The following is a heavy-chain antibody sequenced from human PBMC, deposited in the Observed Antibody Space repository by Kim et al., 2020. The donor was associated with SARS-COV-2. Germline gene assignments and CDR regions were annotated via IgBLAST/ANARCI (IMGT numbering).Heavy chain of an antibody. D-gene: IGHD3-3*01. CDR2: FDPDGGKT. CDR1: GYTLTDLS. J-gene: IGHJ6*02. V-gene: IGHV1-24*01. Sequence: ASVKVSCKASGYTLTDLSMHWVRQAPGKGLEWMGGFDPDGGKTIYAQKFQGRVTMTEDTSTDTAYMELSSLRSEDTAVYYCATSFGYYYYGMDVWGQGTTVTVPS. CDR3: ATSFGYYYYGMDV.